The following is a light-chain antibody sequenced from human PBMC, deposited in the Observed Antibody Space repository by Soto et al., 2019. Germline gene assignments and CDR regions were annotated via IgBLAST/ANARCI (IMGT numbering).Light chain of an antibody. CDR2: DEY. CDR1: QGISSY. V-gene: IGKV1-9*01. CDR3: QKVNVYPST. J-gene: IGKJ4*01. Sequence: DIQMTQSPSTLSGSVGDRVTITCRASQGISSYLGWYQQKPGKDPNLLIYDEYTLHSGVTSRFSGGGSGTDFTLTIRSLQPEEFATYYCQKVNVYPSTCGGWTKVAIK.